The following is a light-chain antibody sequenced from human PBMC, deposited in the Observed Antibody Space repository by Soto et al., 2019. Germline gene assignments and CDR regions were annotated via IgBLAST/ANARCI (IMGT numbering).Light chain of an antibody. V-gene: IGLV2-14*01. CDR2: EVS. J-gene: IGLJ2*01. Sequence: ALTQPASVSGSPGQSITISCTGTSGDVGGYNYVSWYQQRPGKVPKLIIYEVSKRPSGVSNRFSGSKSGNTASLTISGLQGEDESHYYCSSYTSDTTVLFGGGTKVTVL. CDR3: SSYTSDTTVL. CDR1: SGDVGGYNY.